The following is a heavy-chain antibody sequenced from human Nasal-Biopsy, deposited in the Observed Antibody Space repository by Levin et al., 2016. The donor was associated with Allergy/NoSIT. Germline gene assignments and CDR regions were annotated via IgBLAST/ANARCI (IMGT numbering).Heavy chain of an antibody. CDR3: ARHIAPRGGYYSYYGMDV. V-gene: IGHV3-23*01. J-gene: IGHJ6*02. D-gene: IGHD6-13*01. Sequence: LSLTCAAPGFRFYSYDTSWVRQAPGKGLEWVSTITGPGARTFYADAVEGRFTISRDKSKNILYLQMNSLRAEDTAVYYCARHIAPRGGYYSYYGMDVWGQGTTVTVSS. CDR2: ITGPGART. CDR1: GFRFYSYD.